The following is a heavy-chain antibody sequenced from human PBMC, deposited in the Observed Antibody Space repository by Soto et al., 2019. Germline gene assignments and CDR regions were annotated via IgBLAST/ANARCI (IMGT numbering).Heavy chain of an antibody. CDR1: GFTFSSYA. V-gene: IGHV3-30-3*01. Sequence: GGSLRLSCAASGFTFSSYAMHWVRQAPGKGLEWVAVISYDGSNKYYADSVKGRFTISRDNSKNTLYLQMNSLRAEDTAVYYCARGRVWGQSINYYFDYWGQGTLVTVSS. CDR2: ISYDGSNK. D-gene: IGHD1-26*01. J-gene: IGHJ4*02. CDR3: ARGRVWGQSINYYFDY.